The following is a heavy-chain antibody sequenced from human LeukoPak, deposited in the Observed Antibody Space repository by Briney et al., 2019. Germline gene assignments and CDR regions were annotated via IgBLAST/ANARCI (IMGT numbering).Heavy chain of an antibody. CDR2: ISSSSSYI. CDR3: ASDYDAFDI. V-gene: IGHV3-21*01. CDR1: GFTYSIYA. J-gene: IGHJ3*02. Sequence: GGSLRLSCAVSGFTYSIYAMSWVRQAPGKGLEWVSSISSSSSYIYYADSVKGRFTISRDNAKNSLYLQMNSLRAEDTAVYYCASDYDAFDIWGQGTMVTVSS.